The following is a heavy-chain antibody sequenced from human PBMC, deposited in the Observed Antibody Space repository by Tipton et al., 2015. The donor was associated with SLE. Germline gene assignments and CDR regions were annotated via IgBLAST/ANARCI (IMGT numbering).Heavy chain of an antibody. Sequence: QLVQSGAEVKKPGESLKISCKGSGYSFTSYWIGWVRQMPGKGLEWMGIIYPGDSDTRYSPSFQGQVTISADKSISTAHLQWSSLKASDTAMYYCATSDCSSTSCYTTGAFDIWGQGTMVTVSS. D-gene: IGHD2-2*02. V-gene: IGHV5-51*03. J-gene: IGHJ3*02. CDR1: GYSFTSYW. CDR3: ATSDCSSTSCYTTGAFDI. CDR2: IYPGDSDT.